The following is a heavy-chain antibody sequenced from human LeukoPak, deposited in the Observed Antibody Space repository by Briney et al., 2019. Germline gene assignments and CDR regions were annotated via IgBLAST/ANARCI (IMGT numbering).Heavy chain of an antibody. CDR2: IYYSGST. Sequence: SQTLSLTSTVSVGSISSISYCWGWIRQPPGKGPEWIGSIYYSGSTYYNPSLKSRVTISVDTSKNQFSLKLSSVTAADTAVYYCARRPRRLVRFGDYWGQGTLVTVSS. CDR1: VGSISSISYC. V-gene: IGHV4-39*01. D-gene: IGHD6-19*01. J-gene: IGHJ4*02. CDR3: ARRPRRLVRFGDY.